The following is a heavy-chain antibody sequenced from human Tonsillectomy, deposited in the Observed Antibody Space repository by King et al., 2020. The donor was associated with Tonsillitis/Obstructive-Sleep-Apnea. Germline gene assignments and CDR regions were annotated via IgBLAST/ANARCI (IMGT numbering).Heavy chain of an antibody. Sequence: QLVQSGAEVKKPGSSVKVSCKASGGTFSSYEISWVRQAPGQGLEWMGGIIPILGTANYAQKFQGRVTITADESTSTAYMEVSSLRSEDTAVYYCARSPRMDYDILTGYEFDDWGQGPLVTVSS. V-gene: IGHV1-69*11. CDR3: ARSPRMDYDILTGYEFDD. CDR1: GGTFSSYE. D-gene: IGHD3-9*01. CDR2: IIPILGTA. J-gene: IGHJ4*02.